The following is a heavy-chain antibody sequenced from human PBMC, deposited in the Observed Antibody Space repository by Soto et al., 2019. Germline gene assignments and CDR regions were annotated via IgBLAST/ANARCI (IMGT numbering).Heavy chain of an antibody. CDR1: GGSISSYY. D-gene: IGHD5-12*01. J-gene: IGHJ4*02. V-gene: IGHV4-59*08. Sequence: SETLSLTCTVSGGSISSYYWSWIRQPPGKGLEWIGYIYYSGSTNYNPSLKSRVTISVDTSKNQFSLKLSSVTAADTAVYYCARLSGYRRADYWGQGTLVTVSS. CDR3: ARLSGYRRADY. CDR2: IYYSGST.